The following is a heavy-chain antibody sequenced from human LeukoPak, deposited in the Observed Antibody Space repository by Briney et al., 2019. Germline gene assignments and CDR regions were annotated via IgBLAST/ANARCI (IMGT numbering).Heavy chain of an antibody. D-gene: IGHD1-26*01. V-gene: IGHV4-4*07. CDR3: ARWGATIGGDAFDI. CDR2: IYTSGST. Sequence: SETLSLTCTVSGGTISSYYWSWIRQPAGKGLEWIGRIYTSGSTNYNPSLKSRVTMSVDTSKNQFSLKLSSVTAVDTAVYYCARWGATIGGDAFDIWDQGTMVTVSS. CDR1: GGTISSYY. J-gene: IGHJ3*02.